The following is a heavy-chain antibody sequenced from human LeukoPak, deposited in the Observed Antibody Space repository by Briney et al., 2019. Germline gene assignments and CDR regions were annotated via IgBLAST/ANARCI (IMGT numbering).Heavy chain of an antibody. J-gene: IGHJ2*01. D-gene: IGHD5-24*01. CDR3: AKEAPMATNNWYFDL. Sequence: PSETLSLTCTVSADSISNSYWSWIRQSAGKGLEWIGRIYTSGSTNYNPSLKSRVTMSVDTSKNQFSLVLTSVTAADTAVYLCAKEAPMATNNWYFDLWGRGTLVTVSS. CDR1: ADSISNSY. CDR2: IYTSGST. V-gene: IGHV4-4*07.